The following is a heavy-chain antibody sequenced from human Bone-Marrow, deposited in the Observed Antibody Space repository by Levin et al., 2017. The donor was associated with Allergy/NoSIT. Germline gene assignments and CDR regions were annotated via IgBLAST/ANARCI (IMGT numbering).Heavy chain of an antibody. CDR3: ARDFLGYCSGGSCYSVSY. J-gene: IGHJ4*02. CDR1: GFTFSNYA. Sequence: GGSLRLSCAASGFTFSNYAMHWVRQAPGKGLEWVAVISYDGSNKYYADSVKGRFTISRDNSRNTLYLQMNSLRAEDTAVYYCARDFLGYCSGGSCYSVSYWGQGTLVTVSS. D-gene: IGHD2-15*01. CDR2: ISYDGSNK. V-gene: IGHV3-30-3*01.